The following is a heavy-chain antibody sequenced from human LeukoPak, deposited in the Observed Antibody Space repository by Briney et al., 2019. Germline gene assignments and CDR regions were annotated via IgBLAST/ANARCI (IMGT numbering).Heavy chain of an antibody. CDR2: MNPNSGNR. CDR1: GYTFSRYD. CDR3: ARRADYYDSSCYQH. Sequence: ASVKVSCKASGYTFSRYDINWVRQATGQGLEWMGWMNPNSGNRGYAQKFKGRVTMTRDTSISTAYMELSGLRSEDTAVYYCARRADYYDSSCYQHWGQGTLITVSS. J-gene: IGHJ4*02. V-gene: IGHV1-8*01. D-gene: IGHD3-22*01.